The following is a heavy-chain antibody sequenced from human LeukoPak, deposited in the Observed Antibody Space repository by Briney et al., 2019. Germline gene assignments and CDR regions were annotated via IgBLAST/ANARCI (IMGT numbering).Heavy chain of an antibody. CDR2: ISGSGGST. J-gene: IGHJ3*02. V-gene: IGHV3-23*01. CDR1: GFTFGSYA. D-gene: IGHD3-3*01. Sequence: PGGSLRLSCAASGFTFGSYAMSWVRQAPGKGLEWVSAISGSGGSTYYADSVKGRFTISRDNSKNTLYLQMNSLRAEDTAVYYCAKFLEWSGFPDAFDIWGQGTMVTVSS. CDR3: AKFLEWSGFPDAFDI.